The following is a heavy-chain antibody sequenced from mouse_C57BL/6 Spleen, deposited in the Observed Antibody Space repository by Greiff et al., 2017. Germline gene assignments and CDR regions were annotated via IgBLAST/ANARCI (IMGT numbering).Heavy chain of an antibody. CDR1: GYTFTSYW. V-gene: IGHV1-64*01. Sequence: VKLQQPGAELVKPGASVKLSCKASGYTFTSYWMHWVKQRPGQGLEWIGMIHPNSGSTNYNEKFKSKATLTVDKSSSTAYMQLSSLTSEDSAVYYCALYYDYDYWYFDVWGTGTTVTVSS. CDR2: IHPNSGST. J-gene: IGHJ1*03. CDR3: ALYYDYDYWYFDV. D-gene: IGHD2-4*01.